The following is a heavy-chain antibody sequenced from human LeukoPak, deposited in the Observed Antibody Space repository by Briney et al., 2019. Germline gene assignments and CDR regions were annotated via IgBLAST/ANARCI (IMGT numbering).Heavy chain of an antibody. D-gene: IGHD3-10*01. CDR1: GFTFSTYG. CDR2: IRYDGSNK. J-gene: IGHJ5*02. V-gene: IGHV3-30*02. Sequence: GGSLRLSCTASGFTFSTYGMHWVRQAPGKGLEWVAFIRYDGSNKYYADSVKGRFTISRDNSKNTLYLQMNSLRAEDTAVYYCANEGMVRGVGWFDPWGQGTLVTVSS. CDR3: ANEGMVRGVGWFDP.